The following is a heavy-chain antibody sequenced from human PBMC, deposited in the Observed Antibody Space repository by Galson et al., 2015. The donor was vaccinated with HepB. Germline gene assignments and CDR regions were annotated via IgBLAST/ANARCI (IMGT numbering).Heavy chain of an antibody. CDR1: GFTFSSDA. CDR2: ISGSGSNT. CDR3: ASGPTRYGGWYRGLHKCFDR. Sequence: SLRLSCAGSGFTFSSDAMGWVRQSPGKGLEWVSSISGSGSNTYYADSVKGRFTISRDKAKNVYYLQMSNLRVDDTAVYYCASGPTRYGGWYRGLHKCFDRWGQGTQVIVS. D-gene: IGHD6-19*01. V-gene: IGHV3-23*01. J-gene: IGHJ5*02.